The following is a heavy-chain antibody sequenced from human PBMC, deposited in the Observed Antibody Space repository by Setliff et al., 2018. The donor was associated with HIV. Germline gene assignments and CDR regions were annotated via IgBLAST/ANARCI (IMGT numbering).Heavy chain of an antibody. CDR2: ISSSGTT. Sequence: SETLSLTCVVSDDSFSNYDWTWIRQSPGKALEWIGYISSSGTTNYNPSLRSRVTISMETSNTRFSLWLRSATPADTATYFCARLGRAIDDGGSSLRLDFWGQGMLVTVSS. CDR1: DDSFSNYD. D-gene: IGHD2-21*01. V-gene: IGHV4-4*09. J-gene: IGHJ4*02. CDR3: ARLGRAIDDGGSSLRLDF.